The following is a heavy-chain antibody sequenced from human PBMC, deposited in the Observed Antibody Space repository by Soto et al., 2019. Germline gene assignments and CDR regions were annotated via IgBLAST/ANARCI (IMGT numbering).Heavy chain of an antibody. CDR3: ARVYITRTYGIDWYFDL. D-gene: IGHD1-20*01. Sequence: EVQLVESGGGLVKPGGSLRLSCAASGFTFSSYSMNWVRQAPGKGLEWVSSISSSSSYIYYADSVKGRFTISRDNANNSLYLQMNSLRAEDTAVYYCARVYITRTYGIDWYFDLWGRGTLVTVSS. CDR1: GFTFSSYS. CDR2: ISSSSSYI. V-gene: IGHV3-21*01. J-gene: IGHJ2*01.